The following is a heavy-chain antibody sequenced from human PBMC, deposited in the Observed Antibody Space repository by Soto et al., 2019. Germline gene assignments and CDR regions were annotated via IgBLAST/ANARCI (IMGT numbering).Heavy chain of an antibody. D-gene: IGHD3-10*01. CDR3: ARDLCGWVGSGGYYYYGMDV. J-gene: IGHJ6*02. V-gene: IGHV1-69*13. CDR2: IIPIFGTA. Sequence: SVKVSCKASGGTFSSYAISWVRQAPGQGLEWMGGIIPIFGTANYAQKFQGRVTITADESTSTAYMELSSLRSEDTAVYYCARDLCGWVGSGGYYYYGMDVWGQGTTVTVSS. CDR1: GGTFSSYA.